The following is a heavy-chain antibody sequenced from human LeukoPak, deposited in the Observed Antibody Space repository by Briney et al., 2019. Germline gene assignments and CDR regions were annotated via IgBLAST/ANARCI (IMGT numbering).Heavy chain of an antibody. V-gene: IGHV1-2*02. CDR1: GYTFTGYY. D-gene: IGHD6-13*01. CDR3: ARMTPSSRWYNWFDP. CDR2: INPNSGGT. Sequence: ASVKVSCKASGYTFTGYYMHWVRQAPGQGLEWMGWINPNSGGTNYAQKFQGRVTMTRDTSISTAYMELSRLRSDDTAVYYCARMTPSSRWYNWFDPWGQGTLVTVSS. J-gene: IGHJ5*02.